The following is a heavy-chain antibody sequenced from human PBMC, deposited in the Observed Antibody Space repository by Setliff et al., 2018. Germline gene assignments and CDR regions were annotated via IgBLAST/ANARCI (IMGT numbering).Heavy chain of an antibody. Sequence: PSETLSLTCAIYGQSFSDYYWSWVRQPPGKGLKWIGEIYHSGSTNYNPSLKSRVTISVDTSKNQFSLKLSSVTAADTAVYYYARDRQYCSSPTCYSSYFYYYGMDVWGQGTTVTVSS. V-gene: IGHV4-34*01. CDR2: IYHSGST. J-gene: IGHJ6*02. D-gene: IGHD2-2*02. CDR1: GQSFSDYY. CDR3: ARDRQYCSSPTCYSSYFYYYGMDV.